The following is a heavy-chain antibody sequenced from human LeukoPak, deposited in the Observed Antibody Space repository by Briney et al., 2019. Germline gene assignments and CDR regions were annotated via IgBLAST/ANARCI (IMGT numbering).Heavy chain of an antibody. J-gene: IGHJ4*02. CDR3: ARVSGDFWKFDY. V-gene: IGHV4-59*01. Sequence: SETLSLTCTVSGGSIISYYWSWIRQPPGKGLEWIGYIYYTGNTNYNPSLKSRVTISLDTSKNQFSLKLSSVTAADTAVYYCARVSGDFWKFDYWGQGTLVTVSS. CDR2: IYYTGNT. D-gene: IGHD3/OR15-3a*01. CDR1: GGSIISYY.